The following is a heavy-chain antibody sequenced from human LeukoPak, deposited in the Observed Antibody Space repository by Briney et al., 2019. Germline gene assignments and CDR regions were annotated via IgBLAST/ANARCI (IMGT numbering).Heavy chain of an antibody. V-gene: IGHV4-39*01. J-gene: IGHJ6*02. CDR3: VGYCSCGSGYNYYYYGMDV. Sequence: SETLSLTCTVSGGSISSSSYYWGWIRQPPGKGLEWIGSIYYSGSTYYNPSLKSRVTISVDTSKNQFSLNLSSVIAADTAVYYCVGYCSCGSGYNYYYYGMDVWGQGTTVTVSS. CDR2: IYYSGST. D-gene: IGHD2-15*01. CDR1: GGSISSSSYY.